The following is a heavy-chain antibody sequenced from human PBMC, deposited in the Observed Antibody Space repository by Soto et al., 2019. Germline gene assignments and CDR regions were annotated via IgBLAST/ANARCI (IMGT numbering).Heavy chain of an antibody. J-gene: IGHJ4*02. CDR3: ARGGYGDY. D-gene: IGHD1-1*01. CDR1: GYAFTTYG. CDR2: ISAHNGNT. Sequence: QVHLVQSGAEVKKPGASVKVSCKGSGYAFTTYGITWVRQAPGQGLEWMGWISAHNGNTNYAQKLQGRVTVTRDTSKRSAYMGLRSMRSDEAAVYYCARGGYGDYWGQGALVTVSS. V-gene: IGHV1-18*01.